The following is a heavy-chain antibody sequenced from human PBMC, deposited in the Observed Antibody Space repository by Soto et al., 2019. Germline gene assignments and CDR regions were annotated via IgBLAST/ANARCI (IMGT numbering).Heavy chain of an antibody. CDR1: GFTFSSYG. Sequence: GGSLRLSCAASGFTFSSYGMHWVRQAPGKGLEWVAVIWYDGSNKYYADSVKGRFTISRDNSKNTLYLQMNSLRAEDTAVYYCARGQYYYDSSGYFDYWGQGTLVTVSS. D-gene: IGHD3-22*01. CDR2: IWYDGSNK. CDR3: ARGQYYYDSSGYFDY. J-gene: IGHJ4*02. V-gene: IGHV3-33*01.